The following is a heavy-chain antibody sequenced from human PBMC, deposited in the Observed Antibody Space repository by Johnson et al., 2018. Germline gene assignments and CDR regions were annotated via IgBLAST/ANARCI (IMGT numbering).Heavy chain of an antibody. CDR1: GDSVSSNSAA. CDR3: ARARLLLGWLLLVYPTGFQH. J-gene: IGHJ1*01. D-gene: IGHD2-21*02. CDR2: TYYRSKWYN. V-gene: IGHV6-1*01. Sequence: QVQLQQSGPGLVKPSQTLSLTCAISGDSVSSNSAAWNWIRQSPSRGLEWLGRTYYRSKWYNDYAVSVKSRITINPDTSKNQLSLQLNSVTPEDTGVYYCARARLLLGWLLLVYPTGFQHWGQGTLVTVSS.